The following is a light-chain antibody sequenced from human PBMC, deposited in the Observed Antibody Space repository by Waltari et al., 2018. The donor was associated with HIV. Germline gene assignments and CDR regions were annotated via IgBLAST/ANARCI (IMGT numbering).Light chain of an antibody. CDR1: HSVTNF. J-gene: IGKJ2*03. CDR3: QQRSNWPS. Sequence: EIVLTQSPGTLSLSPGERATLSCRASHSVTNFLAWCQQKPGHAPRLLIYDASTRAAGIPARFSGSGSGTDFTLTISILEPEDFAVYYCQQRSNWPSFGQGTRLDI. V-gene: IGKV3-11*01. CDR2: DAS.